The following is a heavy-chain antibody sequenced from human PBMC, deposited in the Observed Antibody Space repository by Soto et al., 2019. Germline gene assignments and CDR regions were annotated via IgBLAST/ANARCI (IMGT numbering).Heavy chain of an antibody. CDR2: ISSSSSTI. D-gene: IGHD4-17*01. CDR3: ARDPDYGDYYYYGMDV. CDR1: GFTFSSYS. Sequence: PGGSLRLSCAASGFTFSSYSMNWVRQAPGKGLEWVSYISSSSSTIYYADSVKGRFTISRDNAKNSLYLQMNSLRDEDTAVYYCARDPDYGDYYYYGMDVWGQGTTVTVSS. J-gene: IGHJ6*02. V-gene: IGHV3-48*02.